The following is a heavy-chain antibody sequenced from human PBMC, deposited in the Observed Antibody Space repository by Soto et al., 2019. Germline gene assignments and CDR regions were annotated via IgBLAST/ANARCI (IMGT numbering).Heavy chain of an antibody. CDR2: IYPGDSDT. Sequence: GESLKISCKGSGYSFTNHWIGWVRQMPGKGLEWMGIIYPGDSDTRYSPSFQGQVTISADKSISTAYLQWSSLKASDTAMYFCARQQQPDYYYYGMDVWGQGTTVTVSS. CDR3: ARQQQPDYYYYGMDV. V-gene: IGHV5-51*01. J-gene: IGHJ6*02. D-gene: IGHD6-13*01. CDR1: GYSFTNHW.